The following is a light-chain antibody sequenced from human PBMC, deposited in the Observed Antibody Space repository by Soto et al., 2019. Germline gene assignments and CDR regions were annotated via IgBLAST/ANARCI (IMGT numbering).Light chain of an antibody. J-gene: IGKJ1*01. CDR1: QSVSSN. Sequence: EIVMTQSPATLSVSPGERATLSCRASQSVSSNLAWYQQIPGQAPRLLIYGASTRATGIPARFSGSGSGTDFTLTISRLDPEDFAVYYCQQYGSSPSFGQGTKVDIK. CDR2: GAS. CDR3: QQYGSSPS. V-gene: IGKV3-15*01.